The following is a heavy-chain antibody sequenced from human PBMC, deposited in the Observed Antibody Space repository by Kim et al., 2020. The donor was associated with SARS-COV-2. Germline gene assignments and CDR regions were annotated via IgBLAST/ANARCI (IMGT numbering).Heavy chain of an antibody. Sequence: SETLSLTCTVSGGSISSSRYYWGWIRQPPGKGLEWIGSIYYSGSTYYNPSLKSRVTISVDTSKNQFSLKLSSVTAADTAVYYCARDIGARAKYGMDVWGQGTTVTVSS. CDR3: ARDIGARAKYGMDV. CDR1: GGSISSSRYY. V-gene: IGHV4-39*07. J-gene: IGHJ6*02. CDR2: IYYSGST.